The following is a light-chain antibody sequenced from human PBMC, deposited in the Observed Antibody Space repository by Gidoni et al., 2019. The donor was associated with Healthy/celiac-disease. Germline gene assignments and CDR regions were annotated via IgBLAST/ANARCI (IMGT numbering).Light chain of an antibody. CDR1: SSNIGAGYD. CDR2: GNS. CDR3: QSYDSSLSAHYV. J-gene: IGLJ1*01. V-gene: IGLV1-40*01. Sequence: QSVLTQPPSLSWAPGPRVTISCTGSSSNIGAGYDVHWYQQLPGTAPKLLIYGNSKRPSGVPDRFSGSKSGTSASLAITGLQAEDEADYYCQSYDSSLSAHYVFGTGTKVTVL.